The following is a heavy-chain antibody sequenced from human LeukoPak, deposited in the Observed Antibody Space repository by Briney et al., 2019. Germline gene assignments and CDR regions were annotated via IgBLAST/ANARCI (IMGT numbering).Heavy chain of an antibody. CDR1: GGSISSSNC. CDR2: IYHSGRT. V-gene: IGHV4-4*02. D-gene: IGHD3-22*01. Sequence: SETLSLTCAVSGGSISSSNCWSWVRQPPGKGLEWIGEIYHSGRTTYNPSPKSRVTISVDKSKNQFSLKLSSVTAADTAVYYCARAYFYDSSGHYFDYWGQGTLVTVSS. CDR3: ARAYFYDSSGHYFDY. J-gene: IGHJ4*02.